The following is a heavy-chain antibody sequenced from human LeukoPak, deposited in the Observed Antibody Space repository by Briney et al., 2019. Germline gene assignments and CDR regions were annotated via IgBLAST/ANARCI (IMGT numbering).Heavy chain of an antibody. CDR2: ISSSSSTI. D-gene: IGHD1-26*01. Sequence: GGSLRLSCAASGFTFSSYSMNWVRQAPGKGLEWVSYISSSSSTIYYADSVKGRFTISRDNAKNSLYLQMNSLRAEDTAVYYCAREYGRGRRTDYYYYYYMDVWGKGTTVTVSS. CDR3: AREYGRGRRTDYYYYYYMDV. CDR1: GFTFSSYS. J-gene: IGHJ6*03. V-gene: IGHV3-48*01.